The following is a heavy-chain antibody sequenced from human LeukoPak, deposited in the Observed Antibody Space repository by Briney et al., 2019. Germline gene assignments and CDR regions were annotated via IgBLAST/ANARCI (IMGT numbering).Heavy chain of an antibody. CDR3: ARRLGYDSSGYYLDY. CDR1: GGSISGWY. Sequence: SETLSLTCTVSGGSISGWYWSWIRQPPGKGLEWIGYIYGSGYTNYNPSLKSRVTMSIDTSKNHFSLKLTSVTAADTATDYCARRLGYDSSGYYLDYWGQGTLVTVSS. CDR2: IYGSGYT. V-gene: IGHV4-59*01. J-gene: IGHJ4*02. D-gene: IGHD3-22*01.